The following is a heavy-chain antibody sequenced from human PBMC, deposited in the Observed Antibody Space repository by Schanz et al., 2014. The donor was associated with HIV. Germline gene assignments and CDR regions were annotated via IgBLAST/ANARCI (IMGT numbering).Heavy chain of an antibody. CDR1: GFTFRRYS. D-gene: IGHD3-22*01. J-gene: IGHJ4*02. Sequence: EQLVESGGGLVQPGGSLRLSCAAAGFTFRRYSMSWVRQTPGKGLEWVAVIWYDGSNKYYTDSVKGRFTISRDNSKNTLYLKMNSLRVEDTAVYYCARDLPNPYFDFSGPAGDYWGQGTLVTVS. CDR2: IWYDGSNK. V-gene: IGHV3-33*08. CDR3: ARDLPNPYFDFSGPAGDY.